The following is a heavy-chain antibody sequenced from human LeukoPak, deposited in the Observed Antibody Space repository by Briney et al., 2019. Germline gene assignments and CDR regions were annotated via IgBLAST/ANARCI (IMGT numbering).Heavy chain of an antibody. CDR3: ALDPQDYYDSSGYY. J-gene: IGHJ4*02. CDR2: ISGSGGST. D-gene: IGHD3-22*01. V-gene: IGHV3-23*01. Sequence: PGGSLRLSCAASGFTFDDYAMHWVRQAPGKGLEWVSAISGSGGSTYYADSVKGRFTISRDNSKNTLYLQMNSLRAEDTAVYYCALDPQDYYDSSGYYWGQGTLVTVSS. CDR1: GFTFDDYA.